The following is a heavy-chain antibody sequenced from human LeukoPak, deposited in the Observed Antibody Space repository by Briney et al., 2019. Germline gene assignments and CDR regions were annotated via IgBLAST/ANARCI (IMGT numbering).Heavy chain of an antibody. CDR3: ATVRQGICDY. CDR1: GGSFSSYY. Sequence: SETLSLTCAVYGGSFSSYYWNWIRQPPGKGPEWIGDIYYTGNTNYNPSLKSRVTISLDTSKSQFSLKLSSVTAADTAVYYCATVRQGICDYWGQGTLVTVSS. CDR2: IYYTGNT. J-gene: IGHJ4*02. D-gene: IGHD3-10*01. V-gene: IGHV4-59*01.